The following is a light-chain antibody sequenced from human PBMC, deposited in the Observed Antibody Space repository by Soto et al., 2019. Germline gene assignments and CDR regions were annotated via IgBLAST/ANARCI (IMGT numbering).Light chain of an antibody. CDR3: QQYGSSPIT. J-gene: IGKJ5*01. CDR1: QSVSSSY. CDR2: GAS. V-gene: IGKV3-20*01. Sequence: EIVFTQTPGTLSLSPGERVTLSCRASQSVSSSYLAWYQRKGGQAPKLLIYGASSRATGIPDSFSGSGSGTDFTLTISRLDPEDFAVYYCQQYGSSPITFGQGTRLEIK.